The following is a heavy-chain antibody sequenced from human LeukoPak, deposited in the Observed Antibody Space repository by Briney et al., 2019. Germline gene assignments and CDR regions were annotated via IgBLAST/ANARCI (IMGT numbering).Heavy chain of an antibody. Sequence: PGGSLRLSCAASGFTFSSYSMNWVRQAPGKGLEWVSSISSSSSYIYYADSVKGRFTISRDNAKNSLYLQMNSLRAEDTAVYYCAKKLERRHPRSSPFDYWGQGTLVTVSS. D-gene: IGHD1-1*01. J-gene: IGHJ4*02. CDR1: GFTFSSYS. CDR3: AKKLERRHPRSSPFDY. V-gene: IGHV3-21*01. CDR2: ISSSSSYI.